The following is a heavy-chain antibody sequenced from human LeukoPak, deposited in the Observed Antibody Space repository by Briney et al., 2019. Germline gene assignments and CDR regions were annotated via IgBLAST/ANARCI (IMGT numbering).Heavy chain of an antibody. D-gene: IGHD3-16*02. J-gene: IGHJ4*02. CDR1: GFTVSSNY. V-gene: IGHV3-53*01. CDR3: ARGLRGLSLGY. CDR2: IYSGGST. Sequence: PGGSLRLSCAASGFTVSSNYMSWVRQAPGKGLEWVSVIYSGGSTYYADSVEGRFTISRDNSKNTLYLQMNSLRAEDTAVYYCARGLRGLSLGYWGQGTLVTVSS.